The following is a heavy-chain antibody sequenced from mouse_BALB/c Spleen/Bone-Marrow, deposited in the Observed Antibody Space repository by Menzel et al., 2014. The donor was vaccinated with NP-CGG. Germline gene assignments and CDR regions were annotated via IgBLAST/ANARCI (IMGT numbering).Heavy chain of an antibody. CDR1: GFTFSSFG. CDR3: ARGYDYGFAY. CDR2: ISSGSSTI. D-gene: IGHD2-4*01. Sequence: DVKLVESGGGLVLPGGSRKLSCAASGFTFSSFGMHWVRQAPEKGLEWVAYISSGSSTIYYADTVKGRFTISRDNPKNTLFLQMTSLRSEDTAMYYCARGYDYGFAYWGQGTLVTVSA. V-gene: IGHV5-17*02. J-gene: IGHJ3*01.